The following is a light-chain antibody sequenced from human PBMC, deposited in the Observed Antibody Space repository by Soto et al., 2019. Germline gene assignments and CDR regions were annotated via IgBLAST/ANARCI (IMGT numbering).Light chain of an antibody. CDR3: QQYYSTPSPT. Sequence: DIVMTQSPDSLAVSLGERATINCKSSQSVLFSSNNKNYLAWYQQKPGQPPKLLIYWASTRESGGPDRFSGSGLGTDYTLTISSLQAEDAAVYHCQQYYSTPSPTFGGGTKVEIK. CDR2: WAS. J-gene: IGKJ4*01. CDR1: QSVLFSSNNKNY. V-gene: IGKV4-1*01.